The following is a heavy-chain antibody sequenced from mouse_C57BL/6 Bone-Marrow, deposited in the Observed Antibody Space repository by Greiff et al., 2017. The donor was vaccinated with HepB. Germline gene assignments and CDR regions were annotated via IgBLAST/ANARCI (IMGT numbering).Heavy chain of an antibody. CDR1: GFTFTDYY. J-gene: IGHJ3*01. CDR3: ARDYYGSSSWFAD. D-gene: IGHD1-1*01. CDR2: IRNKANGYTT. V-gene: IGHV7-3*01. Sequence: EVKLMESGGGLVQPGGSLSLSCAASGFTFTDYYMSWVRQPPGKALEWLGFIRNKANGYTTEYSASVKGRFTISRDNSQSILYLQMNALRAEDSATYYCARDYYGSSSWFADWGQGTLVTVSA.